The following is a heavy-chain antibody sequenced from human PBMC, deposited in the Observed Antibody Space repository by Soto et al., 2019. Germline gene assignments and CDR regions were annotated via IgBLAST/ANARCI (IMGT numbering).Heavy chain of an antibody. Sequence: QVQLVQSGAEVKKPGSSVKVSCKASGGTFSSYTISWVRQARGQGLEWMGRILPNLGIANYAQKFQGRVTITADTSTSTIYMELSSLRSEDIAVYYCARDGSDDAFNYWGQGTVVTVSS. V-gene: IGHV1-69*08. J-gene: IGHJ4*02. CDR2: ILPNLGIA. CDR1: GGTFSSYT. CDR3: ARDGSDDAFNY. D-gene: IGHD1-26*01.